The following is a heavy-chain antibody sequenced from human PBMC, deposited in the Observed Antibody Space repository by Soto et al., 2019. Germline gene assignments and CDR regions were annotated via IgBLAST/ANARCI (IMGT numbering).Heavy chain of an antibody. CDR2: IKPDGSDK. J-gene: IGHJ5*02. Sequence: GSLRLSCAASGFTFSNYWMSWVRQAPGKGLEWVANIKPDGSDKYYVDSVKGRFTISRDNARNSLYLQMNTLRAEDTAVYYCARDQTPIWFDPWGQGTLVTVSS. V-gene: IGHV3-7*03. D-gene: IGHD2-15*01. CDR1: GFTFSNYW. CDR3: ARDQTPIWFDP.